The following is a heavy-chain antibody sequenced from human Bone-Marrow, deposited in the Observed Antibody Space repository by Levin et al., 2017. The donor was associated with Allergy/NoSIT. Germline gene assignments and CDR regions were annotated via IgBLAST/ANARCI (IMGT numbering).Heavy chain of an antibody. V-gene: IGHV4-61*01. CDR3: ARGSYFGGLSFDC. CDR1: GGSVRSGSYY. Sequence: SQTLSLTCNVSGGSVRSGSYYWSWIRQPPGKGLEWIAYIYHSGSTKYNPSLKSRVTISLDTSRNQFSLRLTSLTAADTAVYYCARGSYFGGLSFDCWGKGTLVTASS. D-gene: IGHD4-23*01. CDR2: IYHSGST. J-gene: IGHJ4*02.